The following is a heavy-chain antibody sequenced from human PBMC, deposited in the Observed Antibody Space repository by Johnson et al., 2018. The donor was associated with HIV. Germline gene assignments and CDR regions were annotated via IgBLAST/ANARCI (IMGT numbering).Heavy chain of an antibody. CDR3: AREGGYSGYEGVGHTNDACAI. D-gene: IGHD5-12*01. CDR2: IYSGGST. J-gene: IGHJ3*02. V-gene: IGHV3-53*01. CDR1: GFTVSSNY. Sequence: VQLVESGGGLIQPGGSLRLSCAASGFTVSSNYMSWVRQAPGKGLEWVSVIYSGGSTYYADSVTGRFTISRDNSKNKLYLQMNSLRAEETAVEYWAREGGYSGYEGVGHTNDACAIWGQGTMVTVSS.